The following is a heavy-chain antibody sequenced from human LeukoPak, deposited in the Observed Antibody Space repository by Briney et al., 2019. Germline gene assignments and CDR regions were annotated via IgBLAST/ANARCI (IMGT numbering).Heavy chain of an antibody. V-gene: IGHV3-7*01. CDR1: GFTFSSYW. CDR3: ARINSNHYYFDY. CDR2: IKQDGSEK. Sequence: GGSLRLSCAASGFTFSSYWMIWVRQAPGKGLEWVANIKQDGSEKYYVDSVKGRFTISRGNAKNSLYLQMNSLRAEDTAVYYCARINSNHYYFDYWGQGTLVTVSS. J-gene: IGHJ4*02. D-gene: IGHD2/OR15-2a*01.